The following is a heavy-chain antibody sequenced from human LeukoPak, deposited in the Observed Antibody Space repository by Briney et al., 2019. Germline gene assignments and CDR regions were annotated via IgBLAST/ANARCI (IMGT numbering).Heavy chain of an antibody. J-gene: IGHJ3*01. Sequence: APVKVSCKXSGYTLTDNHLYWVRQSPGQGLEWMGWIDPNSGVTNFAQNFQGRLTMTTDTSISTAHMELSRLTSDDTTVYHCARELGINAFDVWGQGTLVTVSS. CDR2: IDPNSGVT. CDR3: ARELGINAFDV. D-gene: IGHD1-26*01. CDR1: GYTLTDNH. V-gene: IGHV1-2*02.